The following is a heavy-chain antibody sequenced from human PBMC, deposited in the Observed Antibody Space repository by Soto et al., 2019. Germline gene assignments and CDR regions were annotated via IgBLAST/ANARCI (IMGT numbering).Heavy chain of an antibody. CDR2: IKQDGSEK. D-gene: IGHD3-3*01. Sequence: PGGSLRLSCAASGFTFSSYWMSWVRQAPGKGLEWVANIKQDGSEKYYVDSVKGRFTISRDNAKNSLYLQMNSLRAEDTAVYYCASQRFLEWSPVAFDIWGQGTMVTVSS. J-gene: IGHJ3*02. CDR1: GFTFSSYW. CDR3: ASQRFLEWSPVAFDI. V-gene: IGHV3-7*01.